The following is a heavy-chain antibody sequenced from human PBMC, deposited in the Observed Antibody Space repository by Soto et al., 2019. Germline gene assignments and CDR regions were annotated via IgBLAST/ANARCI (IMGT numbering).Heavy chain of an antibody. CDR1: GGSISGCDYY. V-gene: IGHV4-30-4*01. CDR3: ARERPDGARLDP. Sequence: SETLSLTCTVSGGSISGCDYYWSWIRQPPGKGLEWIGYIYHSGSTYYNPSLKSRVTISVDTSKNQFSLKLSSVTAADTAVYYCARERPDGARLDPWGQGTLVTVSS. CDR2: IYHSGST. D-gene: IGHD6-6*01. J-gene: IGHJ5*02.